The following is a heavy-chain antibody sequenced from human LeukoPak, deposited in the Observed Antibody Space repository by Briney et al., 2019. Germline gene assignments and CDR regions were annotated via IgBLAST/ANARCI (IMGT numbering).Heavy chain of an antibody. J-gene: IGHJ4*02. CDR3: ARDRRDGYNLLDY. D-gene: IGHD5-24*01. V-gene: IGHV3-30*03. CDR1: GFTVSGNY. CDR2: ISYVGTNK. Sequence: GGSLRLSCAVSGFTVSGNYMSWVRQAPGKGLEWVAFISYVGTNKNYTDSVEGRFTISRDNAKNSLHLQMNNLRAEDTAVYYCARDRRDGYNLLDYWGQGTLVTVSS.